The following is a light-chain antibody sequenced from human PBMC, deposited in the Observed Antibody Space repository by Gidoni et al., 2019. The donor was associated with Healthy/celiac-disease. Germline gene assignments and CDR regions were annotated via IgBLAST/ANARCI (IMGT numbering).Light chain of an antibody. CDR1: QSLLHSNVYNY. Sequence: DIVMTQSPLSLPVTPGEPASISCRSSQSLLHSNVYNYLDWYLQKPGQSPQLLIYLGSNRASGVPDRFSGSGSGTDFTLKISRVEAEDVGVYYCMQALQTPWTFXXXTKVEIK. V-gene: IGKV2-28*01. CDR2: LGS. J-gene: IGKJ1*01. CDR3: MQALQTPWT.